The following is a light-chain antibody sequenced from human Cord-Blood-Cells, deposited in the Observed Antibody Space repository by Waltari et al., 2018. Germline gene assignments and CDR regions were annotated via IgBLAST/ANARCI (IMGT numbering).Light chain of an antibody. CDR2: DVS. Sequence: QSALTQPASVSGSPGQSITISCTGTSSDVGGYNYVSWYQQHPGKAPKLMIYDVSKRPSGVSNRFSGSKSGNTASLTISGLQAEDEADYYCSSYTSSSWVFGGGTKLPVL. V-gene: IGLV2-14*01. J-gene: IGLJ3*02. CDR3: SSYTSSSWV. CDR1: SSDVGGYNY.